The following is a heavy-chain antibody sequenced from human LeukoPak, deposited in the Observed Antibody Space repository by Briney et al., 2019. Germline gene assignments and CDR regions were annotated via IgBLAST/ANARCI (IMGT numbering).Heavy chain of an antibody. Sequence: GESLEISCQGSGFTFTSYWIGWVRQLPGKGLEWMGIICPGDSDTRYTPSFQGQVTISADKSISTAYLQWSSLKASDTAIYYCARQPYDSSGYYRGAFDIWGQGTVVTVSS. V-gene: IGHV5-51*01. D-gene: IGHD3-22*01. CDR3: ARQPYDSSGYYRGAFDI. J-gene: IGHJ3*02. CDR1: GFTFTSYW. CDR2: ICPGDSDT.